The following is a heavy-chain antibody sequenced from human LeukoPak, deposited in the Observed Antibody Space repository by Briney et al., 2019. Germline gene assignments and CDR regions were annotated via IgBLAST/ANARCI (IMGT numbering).Heavy chain of an antibody. CDR1: AGSINSDTYY. CDR2: VETSGST. J-gene: IGHJ4*02. Sequence: SQTLSLTYTVSAGSINSDTYYWILFKHPSGKLLLRNDRVETSGSTNYNPSLKSRVSISVDTSNNQFSLKLSSVTAADTAVYYCARGDYDILSGYSSVDFWGQGTLVTVSS. CDR3: ARGDYDILSGYSSVDF. D-gene: IGHD3-9*01. V-gene: IGHV4-61*02.